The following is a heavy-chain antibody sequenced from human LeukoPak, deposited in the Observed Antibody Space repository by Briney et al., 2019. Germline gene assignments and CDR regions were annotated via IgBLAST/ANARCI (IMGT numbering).Heavy chain of an antibody. V-gene: IGHV3-33*01. Sequence: GRSLRLSCAASGFTFSSYGMHWVRQAPGKGLEWVAVIWYDGSKKYYADSVKGRFTISRDNSKNTLYLQMNSLRAEDTAVYYCGRDRQISRYYYYYYMDVWGKGTTVTVSS. CDR3: GRDRQISRYYYYYYMDV. D-gene: IGHD3-3*01. CDR2: IWYDGSKK. J-gene: IGHJ6*03. CDR1: GFTFSSYG.